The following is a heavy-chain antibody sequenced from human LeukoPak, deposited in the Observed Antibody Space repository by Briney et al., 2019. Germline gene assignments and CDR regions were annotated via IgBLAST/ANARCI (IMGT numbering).Heavy chain of an antibody. J-gene: IGHJ4*02. Sequence: PGRSLRLSCAASGFTFSSYAMHWVRQAPGKGLEWVAVISYDGSNKYYADSVKGRFTISRDNSKNTLYLQMNSLRAEDTAVYYCAKRPGIADFDYWGQGTLVTVSS. V-gene: IGHV3-30-3*01. CDR1: GFTFSSYA. CDR3: AKRPGIADFDY. D-gene: IGHD6-13*01. CDR2: ISYDGSNK.